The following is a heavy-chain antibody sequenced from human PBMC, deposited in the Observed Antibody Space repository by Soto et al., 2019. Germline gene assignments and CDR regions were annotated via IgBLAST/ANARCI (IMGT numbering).Heavy chain of an antibody. J-gene: IGHJ4*02. CDR2: ISNSFSDGNT. Sequence: GGSLRLSCAASGFTFSNFAINWVRQAPGKGLEWVSAISNSFSDGNTHYADSVKGRFTISRDNDKNTVVLEIDSLRAEDTAVYYCAKVLSPQGGNYFDHCGPGTLVPFYS. CDR1: GFTFSNFA. CDR3: AKVLSPQGGNYFDH. V-gene: IGHV3-23*01.